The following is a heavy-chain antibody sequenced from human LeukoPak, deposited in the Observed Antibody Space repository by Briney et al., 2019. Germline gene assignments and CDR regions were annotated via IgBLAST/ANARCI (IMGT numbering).Heavy chain of an antibody. D-gene: IGHD1-1*01. Sequence: ASVKVSCKASGYTFTSYGISWVRQAPGQGLEWMGWISAYNGNTNYAQKFQGWVTMTRDTSISTAYMELSSLRSEDTAVYYCARGHGLLPEGLNWTPWGQGTLVTVSS. CDR1: GYTFTSYG. CDR3: ARGHGLLPEGLNWTP. J-gene: IGHJ5*02. CDR2: ISAYNGNT. V-gene: IGHV1-18*01.